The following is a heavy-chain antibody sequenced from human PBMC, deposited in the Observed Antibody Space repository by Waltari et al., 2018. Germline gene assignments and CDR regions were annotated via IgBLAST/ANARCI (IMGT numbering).Heavy chain of an antibody. J-gene: IGHJ4*02. D-gene: IGHD3-3*01. CDR1: GFIFEESA. V-gene: IGHV3-9*01. CDR2: ISWNSNNI. Sequence: VQLVESGGGLVQPGKTLRLSCVASGFIFEESAMHWVRQVPGPVLAWLSGISWNSNNIVYADSVQGRFTISRDNAENSLYLLMNNLRSDDTALYYCVRDAFGNTIGGVFDYWGQGTLLTVSS. CDR3: VRDAFGNTIGGVFDY.